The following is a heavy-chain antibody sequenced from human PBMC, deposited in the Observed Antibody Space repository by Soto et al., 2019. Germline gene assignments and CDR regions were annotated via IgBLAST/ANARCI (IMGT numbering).Heavy chain of an antibody. V-gene: IGHV4-59*01. J-gene: IGHJ4*02. Sequence: KPSETLSLTCSVSGGAISSYYWSWIRQPPGKGLEWIGYIYYTGSANYNPSLKSRVSISVDTPKNQFSLKLNSVTAADTAVYYCARAMAVAGPSDYWGQGTLVTVSS. CDR2: IYYTGSA. CDR3: ARAMAVAGPSDY. D-gene: IGHD6-19*01. CDR1: GGAISSYY.